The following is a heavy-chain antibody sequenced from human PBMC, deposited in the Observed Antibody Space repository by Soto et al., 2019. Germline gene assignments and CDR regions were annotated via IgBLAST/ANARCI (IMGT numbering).Heavy chain of an antibody. J-gene: IGHJ3*02. CDR3: ARESRSCAFDI. CDR2: ISGYNGNT. CDR1: GYTFASYG. Sequence: ASVKVSCKSSGYTFASYGISWVRQAPGQGLEWMGWISGYNGNTNYAQKLQGRVTMTTDTSTSTAYMELRSLRSDDTAVYYCARESRSCAFDIWGQGTMVTVSS. V-gene: IGHV1-18*01.